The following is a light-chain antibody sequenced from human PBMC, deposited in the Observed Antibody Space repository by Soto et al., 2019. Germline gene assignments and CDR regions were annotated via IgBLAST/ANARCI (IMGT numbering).Light chain of an antibody. V-gene: IGKV3-11*01. CDR2: GVS. CDR3: DQRYNWLT. J-gene: IGKJ4*01. CDR1: QTVSSY. Sequence: IVWTQSPATLSLSPGERATLSCMARQTVSSYLSWYQHKPGQAPRLLIYGVSNRATGIPARFSGSGSGTDFSLTLRSLDPSDCDVYYCDQRYNWLTFGEGTKVEIK.